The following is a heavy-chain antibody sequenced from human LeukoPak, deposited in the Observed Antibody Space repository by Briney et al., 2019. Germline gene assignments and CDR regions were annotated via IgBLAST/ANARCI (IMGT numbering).Heavy chain of an antibody. D-gene: IGHD3-22*01. Sequence: GGSLRLSCAASGFTFSSYAMSWVRQAPGKWLEWVSAISGSGGSTYYADSVKGRFTISRDNSKNTLYLQMNSLRAEDTAVYYCANSKSPYYYDSSGYYPFDYWGQGTLVTVSP. CDR1: GFTFSSYA. CDR2: ISGSGGST. CDR3: ANSKSPYYYDSSGYYPFDY. V-gene: IGHV3-23*01. J-gene: IGHJ4*02.